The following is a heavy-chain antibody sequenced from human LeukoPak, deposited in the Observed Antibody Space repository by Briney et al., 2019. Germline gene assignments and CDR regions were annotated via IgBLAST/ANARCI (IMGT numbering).Heavy chain of an antibody. J-gene: IGHJ4*02. V-gene: IGHV3-74*01. CDR1: GVTSSNHW. Sequence: GGSLRLSCAASGVTSSNHWMHWVRQAPGKGLIWVSRINKDGSTTDYADSVKGRFAISRDNAKNTLFLQMSSLRAEDTALYYCAREVATTGRDFEYWGQGTLVTVSS. CDR2: INKDGSTT. CDR3: AREVATTGRDFEY. D-gene: IGHD5-12*01.